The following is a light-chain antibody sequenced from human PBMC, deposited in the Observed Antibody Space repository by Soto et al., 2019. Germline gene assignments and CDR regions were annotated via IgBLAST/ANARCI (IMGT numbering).Light chain of an antibody. Sequence: DIRMTQSPSSLSASVGDTVTMTCRAGQTIGQYVSWYRQKPGKAPDLLIYSASTLQSGVPSRFRGSGSETVFTPTISGLQPEDFGTYYCQESYSTPPAFGGGTKVDIK. CDR3: QESYSTPPA. V-gene: IGKV1-39*01. CDR1: QTIGQY. J-gene: IGKJ4*01. CDR2: SAS.